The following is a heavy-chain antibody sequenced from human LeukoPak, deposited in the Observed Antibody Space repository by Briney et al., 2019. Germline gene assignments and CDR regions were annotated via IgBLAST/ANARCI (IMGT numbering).Heavy chain of an antibody. CDR3: ARVHSDSSGYYRYYFDY. CDR2: IYTSGST. D-gene: IGHD3-22*01. J-gene: IGHJ4*02. CDR1: GGSISSYY. V-gene: IGHV4-4*07. Sequence: SETLSLTCTVSGGSISSYYWSWIRQPAGKGLEWIGRIYTSGSTNYNPSLKSRVTISVDTSKNQFSLKLSSVTAADTAVYYCARVHSDSSGYYRYYFDYWGQGTLVTVSS.